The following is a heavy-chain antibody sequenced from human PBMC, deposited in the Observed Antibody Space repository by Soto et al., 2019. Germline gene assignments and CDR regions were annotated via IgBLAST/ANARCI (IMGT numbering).Heavy chain of an antibody. CDR1: EFTFSNYW. V-gene: IGHV3-74*01. J-gene: IGHJ6*02. CDR2: INGDGSEM. CDR3: ARGFRWGMDV. Sequence: AGSLRLSCAASEFTFSNYWLHWVRQTPGKGLIWVSRINGDGSEMFYADSVKGRFTISRDNAKNTLYLQMTGLRAEDTALYYCARGFRWGMDVWGQGTTVTVSS. D-gene: IGHD2-15*01.